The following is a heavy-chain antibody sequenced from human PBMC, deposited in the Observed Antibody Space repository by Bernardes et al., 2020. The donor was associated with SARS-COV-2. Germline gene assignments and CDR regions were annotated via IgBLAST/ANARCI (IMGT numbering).Heavy chain of an antibody. CDR3: ARDMVGPYDQ. CDR1: GFSVSNTW. Sequence: GGSLRVSCAASGFSVSNTWMHWVRQVPGKGLVWVSRIADYGSRTDYAASVRGRFTISRDNAKNTVNLQMNSLRLEDTGVYYCARDMVGPYDQWGQGTLVTVSA. CDR2: IADYGSRT. V-gene: IGHV3-74*01. D-gene: IGHD3-10*01. J-gene: IGHJ5*02.